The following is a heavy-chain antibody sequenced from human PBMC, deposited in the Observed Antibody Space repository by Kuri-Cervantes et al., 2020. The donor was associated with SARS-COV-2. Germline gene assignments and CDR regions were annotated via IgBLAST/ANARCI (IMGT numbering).Heavy chain of an antibody. Sequence: ESLKISCTVSGYSISSGYYWGWIRQPPGKGLEWIGSIYHSGSTYYNPSLKSRVTISVDTSKNQFSLKLSSVTAADTAVYYCARATTYYDFWSGYSFDYWGQGTLVTVSS. CDR3: ARATTYYDFWSGYSFDY. V-gene: IGHV4-38-2*02. J-gene: IGHJ4*02. CDR1: GYSISSGYY. D-gene: IGHD3-3*01. CDR2: IYHSGST.